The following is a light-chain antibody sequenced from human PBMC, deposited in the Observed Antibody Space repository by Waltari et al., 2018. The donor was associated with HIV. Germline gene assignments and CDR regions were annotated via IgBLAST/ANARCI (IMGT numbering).Light chain of an antibody. Sequence: EIVMTQSPATLSVSPGERVTLSCRASPNVNSYLGWFQQKPGQAPRLFIYDASSRATNTPVSFSASGSGTVFILTIGSLRSEDFAVYYCQQYHQWPFTFGRGHDWKLN. CDR2: DAS. J-gene: IGKJ5*01. V-gene: IGKV3-15*01. CDR3: QQYHQWPFT. CDR1: PNVNSY.